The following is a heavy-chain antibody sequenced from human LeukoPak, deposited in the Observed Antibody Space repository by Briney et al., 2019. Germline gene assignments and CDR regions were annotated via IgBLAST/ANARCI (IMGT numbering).Heavy chain of an antibody. J-gene: IGHJ4*02. Sequence: SGTLSLTCAVSGGSISSGNWWSWVRQPPGKGLEWIGEIYHSGNTNYNPSLKGRVTISVDTSKNQFSLKLSSVTAADTAVYFCARVGSGSFDYWGRGTLVTVSS. V-gene: IGHV4-4*02. CDR2: IYHSGNT. CDR3: ARVGSGSFDY. CDR1: GGSISSGNW. D-gene: IGHD6-19*01.